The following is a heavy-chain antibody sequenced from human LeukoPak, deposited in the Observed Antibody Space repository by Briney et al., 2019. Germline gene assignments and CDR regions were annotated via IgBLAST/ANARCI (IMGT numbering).Heavy chain of an antibody. J-gene: IGHJ6*03. V-gene: IGHV3-23*01. D-gene: IGHD1-26*01. CDR3: AKPLYSGNYYIYYYYYMDV. Sequence: PGGSLRLSCAASGFTFSTYAMSWVRQAPGKGLEWVSTITDSGSSTYYADSVKGRFTISRDNSKNTVYLQMNSLRAEDTAVYYCAKPLYSGNYYIYYYYYMDVWGKGTTVTVSS. CDR2: ITDSGSST. CDR1: GFTFSTYA.